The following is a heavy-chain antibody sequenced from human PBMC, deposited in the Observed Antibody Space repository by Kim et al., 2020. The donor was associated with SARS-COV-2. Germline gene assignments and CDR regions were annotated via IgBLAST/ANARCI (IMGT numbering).Heavy chain of an antibody. V-gene: IGHV1-69*13. CDR1: GGTFSSYA. Sequence: SVKVSCKASGGTFSSYAISWVRQAPGQGLEWMGGIIPIFGTANYAQKFQGRVTITADESTSTAYMELSSLRSEDTAVYYCAGIYGDYVAFDIWGQGTMVTVSS. CDR2: IIPIFGTA. CDR3: AGIYGDYVAFDI. D-gene: IGHD4-17*01. J-gene: IGHJ3*02.